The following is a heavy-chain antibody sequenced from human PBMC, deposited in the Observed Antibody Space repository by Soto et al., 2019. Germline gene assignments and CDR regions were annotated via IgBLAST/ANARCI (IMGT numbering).Heavy chain of an antibody. V-gene: IGHV1-18*01. J-gene: IGHJ4*02. D-gene: IGHD5-12*01. CDR3: SRVTGLHVDIVATVLTNFDY. CDR1: GYTFTSYG. CDR2: ISAYNGNT. Sequence: QVQLVQSGAEVKKPGASVKVSCKASGYTFTSYGISWVRQAPGQGLEWMGWISAYNGNTNYAQKLQGRVTMTTDTSTSTAYMELRSRRSDDTDVYYCSRVTGLHVDIVATVLTNFDYWGQGTLVTVSS.